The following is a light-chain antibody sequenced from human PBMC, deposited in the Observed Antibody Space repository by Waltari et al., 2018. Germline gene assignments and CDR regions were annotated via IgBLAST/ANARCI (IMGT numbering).Light chain of an antibody. CDR3: QTWDTGILV. Sequence: QLVLTQSPSASASLGASVKVTCTLSSGHTSYAIAWHQQQPEKGPRYLMKINSDGSHSKGDGIPDRFSGSSSGAERYLTLSSLQSEDDADYYCQTWDTGILVFGGGTKLTVL. CDR1: SGHTSYA. J-gene: IGLJ3*02. V-gene: IGLV4-69*01. CDR2: INSDGSH.